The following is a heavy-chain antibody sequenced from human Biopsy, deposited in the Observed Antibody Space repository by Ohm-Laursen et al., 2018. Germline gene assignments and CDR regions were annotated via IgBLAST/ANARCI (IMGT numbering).Heavy chain of an antibody. J-gene: IGHJ5*02. CDR2: ISANGATS. D-gene: IGHD3-3*01. CDR1: GFTYTTFA. Sequence: SLRLSCSASGFTYTTFAMSWVRQAPGKGPEWDSTISANGATSYYADSVKGRFTISRDNSKNTLYLQMNSVRADDTAIYYCAKGGSITIFGVVINNCFDPWGQGTRVTVSS. CDR3: AKGGSITIFGVVINNCFDP. V-gene: IGHV3-23*01.